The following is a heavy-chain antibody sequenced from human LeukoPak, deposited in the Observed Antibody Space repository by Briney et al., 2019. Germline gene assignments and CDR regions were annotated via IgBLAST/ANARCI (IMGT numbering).Heavy chain of an antibody. V-gene: IGHV4-4*09. CDR2: IYTGGST. Sequence: PSETLSLTCTVSGDSISSYYWSWIRQPPGKGLEWIGYIYTGGSTNYNPSLKSRVTISVDTSKNQFSLKLSSVTAADTAVYYCARTTVTTFWHYYYYMDVWGKGTTVTVSS. CDR3: ARTTVTTFWHYYYYMDV. D-gene: IGHD4-17*01. J-gene: IGHJ6*03. CDR1: GDSISSYY.